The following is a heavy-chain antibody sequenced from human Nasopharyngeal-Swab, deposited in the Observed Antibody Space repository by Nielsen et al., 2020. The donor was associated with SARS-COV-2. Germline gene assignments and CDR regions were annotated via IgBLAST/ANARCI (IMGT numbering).Heavy chain of an antibody. CDR3: VKDLAYDEVS. Sequence: GGSLRLSCAASGFTFSSYAMHWVRQAPGKGLEYVSAISSNGGSTYYADSVKGRFTISRDNSKNTLYLQMNSLRGEDTAIYYCVKDLAYDEVSWGQGTLVTVSS. CDR1: GFTFSSYA. J-gene: IGHJ5*02. V-gene: IGHV3-64D*08. D-gene: IGHD5-12*01. CDR2: ISSNGGST.